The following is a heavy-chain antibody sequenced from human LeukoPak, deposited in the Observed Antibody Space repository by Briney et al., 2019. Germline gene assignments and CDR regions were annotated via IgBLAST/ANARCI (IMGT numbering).Heavy chain of an antibody. CDR2: IGTAGDT. V-gene: IGHV3-13*01. Sequence: GGSLRLSCAASGFTFSSYDMHWVRQATGKGLEWVSAIGTAGDTYYPGSVKCRFTISRENAKNSLYLQMNSLRAGDTAVYYCARGSRSDIVVVPAAIGEFAYWGQGTLVTVSS. CDR1: GFTFSSYD. D-gene: IGHD2-2*02. J-gene: IGHJ4*02. CDR3: ARGSRSDIVVVPAAIGEFAY.